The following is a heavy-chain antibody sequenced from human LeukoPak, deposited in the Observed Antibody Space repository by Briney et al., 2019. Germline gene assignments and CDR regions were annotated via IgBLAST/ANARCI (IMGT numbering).Heavy chain of an antibody. CDR1: GFTFSSYA. CDR2: LSGSGGNT. V-gene: IGHV3-23*01. D-gene: IGHD3-22*01. Sequence: GGSLRLSCAASGFTFSSYAISWVRQAPGKGLEWVLTLSGSGGNTYYADSVKGRVTISRDNSKNTLYLQMNSLRAEDTAVYHCAKGSYYYDSADYFDYWGQGTLVTVSS. CDR3: AKGSYYYDSADYFDY. J-gene: IGHJ4*02.